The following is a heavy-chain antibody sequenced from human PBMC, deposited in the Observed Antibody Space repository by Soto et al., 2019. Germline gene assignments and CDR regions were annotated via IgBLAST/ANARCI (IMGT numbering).Heavy chain of an antibody. Sequence: SETLSITCTVSGGSISSYYWSWIRQPPGKGLEWIGYIYYSGSTNYNPSLKSRVTISVDTSKNQFSLKLSSVTAADTAVYYCARRGRCGGDCYHFDYWGQGTLVTVSS. J-gene: IGHJ4*02. D-gene: IGHD2-21*02. V-gene: IGHV4-59*08. CDR1: GGSISSYY. CDR2: IYYSGST. CDR3: ARRGRCGGDCYHFDY.